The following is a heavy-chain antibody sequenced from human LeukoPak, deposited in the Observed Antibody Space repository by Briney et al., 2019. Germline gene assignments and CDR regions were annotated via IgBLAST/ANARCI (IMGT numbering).Heavy chain of an antibody. J-gene: IGHJ4*02. CDR2: IYTSGST. CDR1: GGSISSGSYY. Sequence: PSETLSLTCTVSGGSISSGSYYWSWIRQPAGKGLEWIVRIYTSGSTNYNPSLKSRVTISVDTSKNQFSLKLSSVTAADPAVYYCAREVYDSSGYYLDYWGQGTLVTVSS. V-gene: IGHV4-61*02. D-gene: IGHD3-22*01. CDR3: AREVYDSSGYYLDY.